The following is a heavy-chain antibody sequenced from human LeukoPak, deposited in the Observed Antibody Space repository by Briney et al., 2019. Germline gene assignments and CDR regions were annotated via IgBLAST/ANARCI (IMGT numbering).Heavy chain of an antibody. Sequence: SVKVSCKASGGTFSSYAISWVRQAPGQGLEWMGGIIPIFGTANYAQKFQGRVTITADKSTSTAYMELSSLRSEDTAVYYCARWRSDYGDYSVGSGFDYWGQGTLVTVSS. J-gene: IGHJ4*02. CDR1: GGTFSSYA. CDR2: IIPIFGTA. V-gene: IGHV1-69*06. CDR3: ARWRSDYGDYSVGSGFDY. D-gene: IGHD4-17*01.